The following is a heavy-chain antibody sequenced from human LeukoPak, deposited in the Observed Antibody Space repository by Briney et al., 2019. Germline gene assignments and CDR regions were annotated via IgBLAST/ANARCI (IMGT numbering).Heavy chain of an antibody. CDR1: GGSISSYY. CDR2: IYYSGST. CDR3: ARVLVEVATIVGFDY. D-gene: IGHD5-24*01. V-gene: IGHV4-59*01. J-gene: IGHJ4*02. Sequence: SETLSLTCTVSGGSISSYYWSWTRQPPGKGLEWIGYIYYSGSTNYNPSLKSRVTISVDTSKNQFSLKLSSVTAADTAVYYCARVLVEVATIVGFDYWGQGTLVTVSS.